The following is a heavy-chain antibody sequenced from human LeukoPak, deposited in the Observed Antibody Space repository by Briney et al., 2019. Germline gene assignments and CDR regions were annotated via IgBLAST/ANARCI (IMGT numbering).Heavy chain of an antibody. CDR3: ARHSGSSVYNWFDP. CDR1: GYTFTRYW. CDR2: IYPADSDT. D-gene: IGHD6-6*01. J-gene: IGHJ5*02. V-gene: IGHV5-51*01. Sequence: GASLKISCQGSGYTFTRYWIAWVRQLHGKGRGGMGIIYPADSDTRYIPSFQGQVTISADKSISTAYLQWSSLKASDTAMYYCARHSGSSVYNWFDPWGQGTLVTVSS.